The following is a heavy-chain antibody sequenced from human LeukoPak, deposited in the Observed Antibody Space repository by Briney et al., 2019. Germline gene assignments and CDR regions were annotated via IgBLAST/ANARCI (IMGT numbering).Heavy chain of an antibody. D-gene: IGHD1-1*01. CDR3: ARDDPFNY. CDR2: ISSSGGGT. Sequence: PGGSLTLSCAASGFTFRTYAMHWVRQAPGKGLEGVSAISSSGGGTYDADSVKGRFTSSRDNSKNTLYLQMNRLRAEDTAVYYCARDDPFNYWGQGTLVTVSS. CDR1: GFTFRTYA. J-gene: IGHJ4*02. V-gene: IGHV3-23*01.